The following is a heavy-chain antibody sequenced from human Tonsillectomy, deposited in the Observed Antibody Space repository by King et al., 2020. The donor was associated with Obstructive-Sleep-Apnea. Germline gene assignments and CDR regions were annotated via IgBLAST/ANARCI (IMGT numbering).Heavy chain of an antibody. CDR1: GFTFSTYA. CDR3: AKDKIGVIRPHKNYFDY. D-gene: IGHD2/OR15-2a*01. CDR2: LRYDWSDN. Sequence: VQLVESGGGVVQPGGSLRLSCSAAGFTFSTYANHLVRQAPGKGSGWGAFLRYDWSDNSDMDFVKGRVTISRDNSKKTVYLEMNSLRAEDTAVYYCAKDKIGVIRPHKNYFDYWGQGTLVTVSS. J-gene: IGHJ4*02. V-gene: IGHV3-30*02.